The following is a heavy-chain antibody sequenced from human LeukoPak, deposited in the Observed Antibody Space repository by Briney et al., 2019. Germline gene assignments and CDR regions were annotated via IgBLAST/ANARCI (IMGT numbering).Heavy chain of an antibody. D-gene: IGHD6-19*01. J-gene: IGHJ3*02. CDR1: GYSFTSYC. CDR2: IYTGDSDT. Sequence: GKPLKISCQSSGYSFTSYCIGWVRQMPGKGLEWMGIIYTGDSDTRYSPSFQGQVTISDDKSISTAYLQWSSLKASDTAMYYCARLSGGGWYLDAFDIWGQGTMVTVSS. CDR3: ARLSGGGWYLDAFDI. V-gene: IGHV5-51*01.